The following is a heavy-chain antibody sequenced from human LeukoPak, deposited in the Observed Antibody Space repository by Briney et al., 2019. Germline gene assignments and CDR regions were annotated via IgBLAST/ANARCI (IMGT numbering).Heavy chain of an antibody. Sequence: ASVKVSCKASGYTFTSYYMHWVRQAPGQGLEWMGIINPSGGSTSYAQKFQGRVTMTMDTSTSTVYMELSSLRSEDTAVYYCAIDYYDSSGYYFGAASDYWGQGTLVTVSS. J-gene: IGHJ4*02. CDR1: GYTFTSYY. D-gene: IGHD3-22*01. CDR2: INPSGGST. CDR3: AIDYYDSSGYYFGAASDY. V-gene: IGHV1-46*01.